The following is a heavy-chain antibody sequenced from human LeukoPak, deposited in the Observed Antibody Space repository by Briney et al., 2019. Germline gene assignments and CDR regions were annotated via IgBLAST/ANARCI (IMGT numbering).Heavy chain of an antibody. CDR1: GFTFSSYV. CDR2: ISGSGGST. D-gene: IGHD3-22*01. V-gene: IGHV3-23*01. Sequence: GGSLRLSCAASGFTFSSYVMSWVRQAPGKGLEWVSAISGSGGSTYYADSVKGRFTISRDNSKNTLYLQMNSLRAEDTAVYYCANRPRTTYDSSGYYFDYWGQGTLVTVSS. J-gene: IGHJ4*02. CDR3: ANRPRTTYDSSGYYFDY.